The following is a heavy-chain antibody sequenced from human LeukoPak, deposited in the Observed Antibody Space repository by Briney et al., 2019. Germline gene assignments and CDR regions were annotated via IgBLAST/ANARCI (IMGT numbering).Heavy chain of an antibody. Sequence: GSLRLSCAASGFTVSTNYMSWVRQAPGKGLEWIGEINHSGSTNYNPSLKSRVTISVDTSKNQFSLKLSSVTAADTAVYYWARDRGGGYSYGKGGYYFDYWGQGTLVTVSS. D-gene: IGHD5-18*01. CDR3: ARDRGGGYSYGKGGYYFDY. CDR1: GFTVSTNY. J-gene: IGHJ4*02. CDR2: INHSGST. V-gene: IGHV4-34*01.